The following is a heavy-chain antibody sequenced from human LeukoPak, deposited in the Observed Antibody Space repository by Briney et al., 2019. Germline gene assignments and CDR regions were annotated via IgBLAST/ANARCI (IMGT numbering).Heavy chain of an antibody. Sequence: ASETLSLTCTVSGGSISSSSYYWGWIRQPPGKGLEWIGSIYYSGSTYYNPSLKSRVTISVDTSKNQFSLKLSSVTAADTAVYYCAREEKYYDILTGVFDYWGQGTLVTVSS. CDR2: IYYSGST. J-gene: IGHJ4*02. V-gene: IGHV4-39*07. D-gene: IGHD3-9*01. CDR3: AREEKYYDILTGVFDY. CDR1: GGSISSSSYY.